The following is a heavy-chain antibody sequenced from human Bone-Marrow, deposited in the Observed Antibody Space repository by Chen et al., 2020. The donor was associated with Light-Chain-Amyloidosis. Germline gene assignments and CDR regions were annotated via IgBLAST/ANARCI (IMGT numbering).Heavy chain of an antibody. CDR1: GGAFSTST. Sequence: QVQLVQSGAEVMKPGSSVKVSCKATGGAFSTSTISWVRQAPGEGLEWMGGVIPIFGSANYAQKFQGRVTITADKSTNTVSMELRGLRSEDTAVYYCAREFSYDTSGYYYYYWGQGTLVTVSS. J-gene: IGHJ4*02. CDR2: VIPIFGSA. D-gene: IGHD3-22*01. CDR3: AREFSYDTSGYYYYY. V-gene: IGHV1-69*06.